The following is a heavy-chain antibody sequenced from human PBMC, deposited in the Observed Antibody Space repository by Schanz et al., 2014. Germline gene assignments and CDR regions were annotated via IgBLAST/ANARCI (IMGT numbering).Heavy chain of an antibody. V-gene: IGHV3-23*01. CDR3: ARSRSGFYFDY. CDR2: ISGSGGST. Sequence: EVQLLESGGGLVQPGGSLRLSCAASGFTFSSYSMNWVRQAPGKGLEWVSAISGSGGSTYYADSVKGRFTISRDNSKNTLYLQMNSLRAEDTAVYYCARSRSGFYFDYWGQGTLVTVSS. J-gene: IGHJ4*02. CDR1: GFTFSSYS. D-gene: IGHD1-26*01.